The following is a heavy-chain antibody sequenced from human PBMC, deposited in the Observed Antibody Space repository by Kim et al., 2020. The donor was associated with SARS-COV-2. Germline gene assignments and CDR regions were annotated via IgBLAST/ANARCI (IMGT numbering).Heavy chain of an antibody. J-gene: IGHJ4*02. Sequence: ASVKVSCKASGYTFTTYAINWVRQAPGQGLEWMGWINTNTGNPTYAQGFTGRFVFSLDTSVSTAYLQISSLKAEDTAVYYCARPSFQYYGSGTYYFGYWGQGTLVTVSS. CDR3: ARPSFQYYGSGTYYFGY. D-gene: IGHD3-10*01. CDR1: GYTFTTYA. V-gene: IGHV7-4-1*02. CDR2: INTNTGNP.